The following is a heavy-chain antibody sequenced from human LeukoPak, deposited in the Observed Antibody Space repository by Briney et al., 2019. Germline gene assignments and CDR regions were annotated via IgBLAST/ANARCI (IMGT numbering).Heavy chain of an antibody. Sequence: GGSLRLSCAASGFTFSSYWMSWVRQAPGKGLEWVANIKQDGSEKYYVDSVKGRFTISRDNAKNSLYLQMNSLRAEDTAVYYCARSSSIYYGSGSPFDYRGQGTLVTVSS. J-gene: IGHJ4*02. CDR3: ARSSSIYYGSGSPFDY. CDR2: IKQDGSEK. CDR1: GFTFSSYW. D-gene: IGHD3-10*01. V-gene: IGHV3-7*01.